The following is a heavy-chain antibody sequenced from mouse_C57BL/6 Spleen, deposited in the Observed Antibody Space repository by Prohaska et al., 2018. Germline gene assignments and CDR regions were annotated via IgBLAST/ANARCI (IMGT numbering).Heavy chain of an antibody. Sequence: DVKLVESGEGLVKPGGSLKLSCAASGFTFSSYAMSWVRQTPEKRLVLVAYIRSGGDYIYYADTVKGRFTISRDNARNTLYLQMSSLKSEDTAMYYCTRDDGYDGGGYAMDYWGQGTSVTVSS. CDR2: IRSGGDYI. J-gene: IGHJ4*01. V-gene: IGHV5-9-1*02. D-gene: IGHD2-2*01. CDR3: TRDDGYDGGGYAMDY. CDR1: GFTFSSYA.